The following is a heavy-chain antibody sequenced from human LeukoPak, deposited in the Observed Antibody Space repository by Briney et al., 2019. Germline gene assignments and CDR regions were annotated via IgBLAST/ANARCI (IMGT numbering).Heavy chain of an antibody. V-gene: IGHV3-23*01. CDR2: LSGSGGST. J-gene: IGHJ5*02. Sequence: GGSLRLSCAASGFTFSSYAMSWVRQAPGKGLEWVSALSGSGGSTYYADSVKGRFTISRDNSKNTLYLQMNSLRAEDTAVYYCAKDRLFLNYYDSSGYYFDWFDPWGQGTLVTVSS. D-gene: IGHD3-22*01. CDR3: AKDRLFLNYYDSSGYYFDWFDP. CDR1: GFTFSSYA.